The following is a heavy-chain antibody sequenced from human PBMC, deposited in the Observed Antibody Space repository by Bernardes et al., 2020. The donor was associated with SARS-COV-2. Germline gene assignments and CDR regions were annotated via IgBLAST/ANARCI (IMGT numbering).Heavy chain of an antibody. Sequence: GGSLRLSCEASGISFTASFMNWVRQAPGKGLEWVSSIGGSGNSIYYADSVKGRFTISRDNAKKSLYLQMNSLRAEDTAVYYCAREAYCGGDCQDYWYFDLWGRGTLVTVSS. D-gene: IGHD2-21*02. J-gene: IGHJ2*01. V-gene: IGHV3-21*01. CDR3: AREAYCGGDCQDYWYFDL. CDR1: GISFTASF. CDR2: IGGSGNSI.